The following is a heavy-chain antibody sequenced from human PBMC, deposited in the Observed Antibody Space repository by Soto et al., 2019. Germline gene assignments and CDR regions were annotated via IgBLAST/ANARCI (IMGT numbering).Heavy chain of an antibody. Sequence: PSETLSLTCTVSGGSISSGGYYWSWIRQHPGKGLEWIGYIYYSGSTYYNPSLKSRVTISVDTSKNQFSLKLNSVTAADTAVYYCARDRNWKGYYGMDVWGQGTTVTVS. D-gene: IGHD1-1*01. CDR1: GGSISSGGYY. CDR2: IYYSGST. J-gene: IGHJ6*02. CDR3: ARDRNWKGYYGMDV. V-gene: IGHV4-31*03.